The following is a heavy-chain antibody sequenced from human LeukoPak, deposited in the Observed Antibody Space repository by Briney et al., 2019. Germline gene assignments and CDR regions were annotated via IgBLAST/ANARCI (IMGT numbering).Heavy chain of an antibody. CDR1: GFTFSSYD. J-gene: IGHJ4*02. D-gene: IGHD6-6*01. CDR3: AKVGSPYSSSQFDY. V-gene: IGHV3-23*01. CDR2: ISGSGGNT. Sequence: GGSLRLSCAASGFTFSSYDMSWVRQAPGKGLEWVSAISGSGGNTYYADSVKGRFTISRDNSKNTLYLQMNSLRAEDTAVYYCAKVGSPYSSSQFDYWGQGTLVTVSS.